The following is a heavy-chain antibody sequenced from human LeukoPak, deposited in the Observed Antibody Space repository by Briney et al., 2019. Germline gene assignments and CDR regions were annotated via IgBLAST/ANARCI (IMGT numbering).Heavy chain of an antibody. CDR3: ARKEYSYGLDY. Sequence: ASVKVSCKASGYTFTSSGISWVRQAPGQGLEWMGWISAYNGNTNYAQKLQGRVTMTTDTSTSTAYKELRSLRSDDTAVYYCARKEYSYGLDYWGQGTLVTVSS. J-gene: IGHJ4*02. V-gene: IGHV1-18*01. CDR1: GYTFTSSG. D-gene: IGHD5-18*01. CDR2: ISAYNGNT.